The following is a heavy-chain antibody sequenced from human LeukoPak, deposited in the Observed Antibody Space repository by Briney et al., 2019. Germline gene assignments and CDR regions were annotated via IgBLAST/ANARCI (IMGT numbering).Heavy chain of an antibody. D-gene: IGHD5-18*01. CDR3: ARGERIQLWLSYIDY. CDR2: INPIGGST. J-gene: IGHJ4*02. Sequence: ASVKVSCKASVYTFTSYYMHWVRQAPGQGLEWMGIINPIGGSTSYAQKFQGRVTMTRDTSTSTVYMELSSLRSEDTAVYSCARGERIQLWLSYIDYWGQGTLVTVSS. V-gene: IGHV1-46*01. CDR1: VYTFTSYY.